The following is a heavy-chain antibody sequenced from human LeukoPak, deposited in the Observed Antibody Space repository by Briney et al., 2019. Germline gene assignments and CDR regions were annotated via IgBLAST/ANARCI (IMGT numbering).Heavy chain of an antibody. Sequence: GGSLRLSCVASGFAFSIYTMNWVRQAPGKGLERVSYISSSSSTIYHADSVKGRFTISRDNAKNSLYLQMNSLRAEDSAVYYCARDRFAYSGAPSQHWGQGTRVTFSS. CDR2: ISSSSSTI. CDR1: GFAFSIYT. D-gene: IGHD6-19*01. CDR3: ARDRFAYSGAPSQH. J-gene: IGHJ1*01. V-gene: IGHV3-48*04.